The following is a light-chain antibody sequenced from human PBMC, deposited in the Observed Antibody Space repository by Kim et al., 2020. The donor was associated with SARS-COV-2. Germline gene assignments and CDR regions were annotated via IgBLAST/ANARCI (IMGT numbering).Light chain of an antibody. Sequence: SPGDRATLSCRASQSVSSSYLAWYQQKPGQAPRLLIYGASSRATGIPDRFSCSGSGTDFTLTISRLEPEDFAVYYCQQYGSSPPYTFGQGTKLEI. V-gene: IGKV3-20*01. CDR2: GAS. CDR3: QQYGSSPPYT. J-gene: IGKJ2*01. CDR1: QSVSSSY.